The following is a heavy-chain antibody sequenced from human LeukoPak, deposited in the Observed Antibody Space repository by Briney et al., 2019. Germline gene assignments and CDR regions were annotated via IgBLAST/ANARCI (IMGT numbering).Heavy chain of an antibody. V-gene: IGHV4-39*01. D-gene: IGHD2-2*02. CDR3: ARARIVVVPAAIRAWFDP. J-gene: IGHJ5*02. CDR2: IYYSGST. CDR1: GGSISSSSYY. Sequence: SETLSLTCTVSGGSISSSSYYWGWIRQPPGKGLEWIGSIYYSGSTYYNPSLKSRVTISVDTSKNQFSLKLSSVTAADTAVYYCARARIVVVPAAIRAWFDPWGQGTLVTVSS.